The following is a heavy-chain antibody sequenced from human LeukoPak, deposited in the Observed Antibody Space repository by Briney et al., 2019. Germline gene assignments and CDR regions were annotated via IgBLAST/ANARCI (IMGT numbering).Heavy chain of an antibody. Sequence: SETLSLTCTVSGGSITSGGYYWGWIRQLPGKGLEWVGYIYYRGNTYYNPSLKSRVSISLDTSKNQFSLKLSSVIAADTAVYYCARGSGGNPPGQFDYWGQGTLVTVSS. D-gene: IGHD4-23*01. CDR3: ARGSGGNPPGQFDY. CDR2: IYYRGNT. J-gene: IGHJ4*02. V-gene: IGHV4-31*03. CDR1: GGSITSGGYY.